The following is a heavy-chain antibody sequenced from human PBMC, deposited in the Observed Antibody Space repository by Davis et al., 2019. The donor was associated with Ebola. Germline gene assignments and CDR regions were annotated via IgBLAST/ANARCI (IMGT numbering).Heavy chain of an antibody. D-gene: IGHD2-2*01. CDR2: IYSGGST. CDR3: AKDQYQLPSSYFQH. J-gene: IGHJ1*01. CDR1: GFTITTYA. V-gene: IGHV3-23*03. Sequence: GESLKISCVVSGFTITTYAMSWVRQAPGKGLEWVSVIYSGGSTYYADSVKGRFTISRDNSKNTLYLQMNSLRAEDTAVYYCAKDQYQLPSSYFQHWGQGTLVTVSS.